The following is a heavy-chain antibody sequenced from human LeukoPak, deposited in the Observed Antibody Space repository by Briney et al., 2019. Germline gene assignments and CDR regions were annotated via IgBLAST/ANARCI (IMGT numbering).Heavy chain of an antibody. CDR2: ITDSGGNT. D-gene: IGHD1-26*01. J-gene: IGHJ4*02. CDR1: GFTFSTYA. CDR3: AKDGKNYFDY. Sequence: GGSLRLSCTASGFTFSTYAMSWVRQAPGKGLEWVSAITDSGGNTYYAAPVKGRFTISRDNSKNSLSLQMNSLRAEDTALYYCAKDGKNYFDYWGQGTLVTVSS. V-gene: IGHV3-23*01.